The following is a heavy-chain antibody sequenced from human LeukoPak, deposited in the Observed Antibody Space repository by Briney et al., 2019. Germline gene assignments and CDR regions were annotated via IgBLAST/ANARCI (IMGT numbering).Heavy chain of an antibody. CDR3: ARHQVGYCSGGSCYEFDY. D-gene: IGHD2-15*01. CDR2: IYYSGST. V-gene: IGHV4-39*01. CDR1: GGSISSSSYY. J-gene: IGHJ4*02. Sequence: SETLSLTCTVSGGSISSSSYYWGWIRQPPGKGLVWIGSIYYSGSTYYNPSLKSRVTISVDTSKNQFSLKLSSVTAADTAVYYCARHQVGYCSGGSCYEFDYWGQGTMVTVSS.